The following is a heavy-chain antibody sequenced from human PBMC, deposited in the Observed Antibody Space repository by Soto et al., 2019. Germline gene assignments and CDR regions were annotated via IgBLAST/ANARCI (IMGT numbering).Heavy chain of an antibody. CDR1: GYRFASYW. V-gene: IGHV5-51*01. D-gene: IGHD3-22*01. Sequence: PGESLKISCKGSGYRFASYWIGWARQMPGKGLEWMGIIYPGDSDTRYSPSFQGQVTISADKSVSTAYLQWSSLKASDTAMYYCVRVRGYSDSSVVSSLRYWGQGTLVTVSS. CDR3: VRVRGYSDSSVVSSLRY. CDR2: IYPGDSDT. J-gene: IGHJ4*02.